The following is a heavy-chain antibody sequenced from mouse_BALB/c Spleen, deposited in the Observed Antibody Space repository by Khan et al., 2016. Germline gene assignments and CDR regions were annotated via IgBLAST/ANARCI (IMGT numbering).Heavy chain of an antibody. CDR3: ARHYDYDEAWFAY. CDR1: GYTFTDYS. V-gene: IGHV9-2-1*01. Sequence: QIQLVQSGPELKKPGETVKISCKASGYTFTDYSMHWVKQATGKGLKWMGWINTETGEPTYADDFKGRFAFSLETSASTAYLQIINLKNEDTATYCRARHYDYDEAWFAYWGQGTLVTVSA. D-gene: IGHD2-4*01. CDR2: INTETGEP. J-gene: IGHJ3*01.